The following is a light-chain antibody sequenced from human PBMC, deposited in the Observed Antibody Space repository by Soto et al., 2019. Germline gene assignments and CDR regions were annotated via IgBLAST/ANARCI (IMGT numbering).Light chain of an antibody. V-gene: IGKV1-33*01. Sequence: DLQMTQSPSSLSASVGARVSITCQASEDIRTSLSWFQHKPGRAPKLLIYGASYLETGVPSRFRGIGSGTDFTLTISSLQPEDTATYYCQHYNNLPPFTFGPGTMVDIK. CDR2: GAS. J-gene: IGKJ3*01. CDR1: EDIRTS. CDR3: QHYNNLPPFT.